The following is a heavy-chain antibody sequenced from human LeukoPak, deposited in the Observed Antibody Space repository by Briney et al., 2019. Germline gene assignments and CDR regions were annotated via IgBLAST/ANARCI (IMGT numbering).Heavy chain of an antibody. Sequence: ASVKVSFKASGYTFTGYYMHWVRQPPAQGQEWVGWINPNSGGTNYAQKFQGRVNMTRDTSISTAYMELSRLRSDDTAVYYGGRDRGVRYQLNNWFVPWGQGTLVTVSS. J-gene: IGHJ5*02. CDR2: INPNSGGT. CDR1: GYTFTGYY. D-gene: IGHD2-2*01. CDR3: GRDRGVRYQLNNWFVP. V-gene: IGHV1-2*02.